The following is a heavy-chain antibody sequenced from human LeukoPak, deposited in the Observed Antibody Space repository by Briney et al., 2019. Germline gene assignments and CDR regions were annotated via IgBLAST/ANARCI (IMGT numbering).Heavy chain of an antibody. V-gene: IGHV4-59*12. CDR3: ARSWYNFDP. CDR1: GGSISSYY. CDR2: IYYSGST. D-gene: IGHD6-13*01. J-gene: IGHJ5*02. Sequence: SETLSLTCTVSGGSISSYYWSWIRQPPGKGLEWIGYIYYSGSTNYNPSLKSRVTISVDKSKNQFSLKLSSVTAADTAVYYCARSWYNFDPWGQGTLVTVSS.